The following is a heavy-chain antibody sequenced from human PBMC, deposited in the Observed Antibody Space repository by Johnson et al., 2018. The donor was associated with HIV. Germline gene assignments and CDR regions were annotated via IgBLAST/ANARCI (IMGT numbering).Heavy chain of an antibody. CDR1: GFSFSSYT. V-gene: IGHV3-30*04. CDR2: ISYDGSNK. D-gene: IGHD5-12*01. Sequence: QVQLVESGGGVVQPGRSLRLSCVASGFSFSSYTMHWVRQAPGKGLEWVAVISYDGSNKYYADSVKGRFTISRDNSKNTLYLQMNSLRAEDTAVYYCTTDGHVDIVATIGDAFDIWGQGTMVTVSS. CDR3: TTDGHVDIVATIGDAFDI. J-gene: IGHJ3*02.